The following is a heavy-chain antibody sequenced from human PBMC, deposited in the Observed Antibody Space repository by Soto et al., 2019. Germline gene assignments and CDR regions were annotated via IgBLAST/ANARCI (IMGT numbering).Heavy chain of an antibody. CDR3: ARVVGGLMDD. Sequence: QVQLVQSGAEVKKPGSSVRVSCMASGNIFSSYTISWVRQAPGQGLEWMGRIIPILGETNSAQKFQGRVTIAQNKSSNTASMELNSLGVEDMARYYCARVVGGLMDDWGKGTTVTVYS. CDR1: GNIFSSYT. J-gene: IGHJ6*04. V-gene: IGHV1-69*08. D-gene: IGHD2-15*01. CDR2: IIPILGET.